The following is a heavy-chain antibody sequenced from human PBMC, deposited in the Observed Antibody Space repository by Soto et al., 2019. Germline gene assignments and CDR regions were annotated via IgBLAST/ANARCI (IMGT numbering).Heavy chain of an antibody. Sequence: SETLSLTCAVSGGSISSGGYSWTWIRQPPGKGLEWIGYIYHSGSTYYNPSLKSRVTISVDRSKNQFSLKLNSVTAADTAVYYCAAPPRYWSQGTLVTVYS. J-gene: IGHJ4*02. CDR3: AAPPRY. D-gene: IGHD6-6*01. CDR1: GGSISSGGYS. CDR2: IYHSGST. V-gene: IGHV4-30-2*01.